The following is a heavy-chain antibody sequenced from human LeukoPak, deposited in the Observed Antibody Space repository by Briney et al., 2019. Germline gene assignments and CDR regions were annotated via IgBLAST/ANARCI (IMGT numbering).Heavy chain of an antibody. Sequence: GGSLRLSCAASGFRFSGYWMTWVRQAPGEGLECLSTISDDSSFTYYADSVKGRSAISRDDSKNTLYLQMNNLKVEDTAVYYCAKGRCSGVGCDSFHSWGQGALVTVSS. CDR1: GFRFSGYW. CDR3: AKGRCSGVGCDSFHS. J-gene: IGHJ4*02. CDR2: ISDDSSFT. D-gene: IGHD2-15*01. V-gene: IGHV3-23*01.